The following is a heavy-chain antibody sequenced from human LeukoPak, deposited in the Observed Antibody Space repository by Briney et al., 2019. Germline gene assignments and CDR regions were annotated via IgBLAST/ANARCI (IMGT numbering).Heavy chain of an antibody. CDR1: GFTFSSYT. CDR2: IKEDGSET. J-gene: IGHJ4*02. Sequence: PGGSLRLSCAASGFTFSSYTMNWVRQAPGKGLEWVANIKEDGSETHYADSVEGRFTISRDNPKNSLYLQMNSLRDEDTAIYYCARVRGGSATSDFEYWGQGTLVTVSS. D-gene: IGHD2-2*01. V-gene: IGHV3-7*05. CDR3: ARVRGGSATSDFEY.